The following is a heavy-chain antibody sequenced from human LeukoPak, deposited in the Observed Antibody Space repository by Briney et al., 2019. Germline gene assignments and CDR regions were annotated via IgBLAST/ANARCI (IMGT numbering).Heavy chain of an antibody. CDR2: IIPIFGTA. CDR1: GGTFSSYA. CDR3: ARASDLEWLLYSSRVDAFDI. V-gene: IGHV1-69*05. J-gene: IGHJ3*02. Sequence: GASVKVSCKASGGTFSSYAISWVRQAPGQGLEWMGGIIPIFGTANYAQKFQGRVTITTDESTSTAYMELSSLRSEDTAVYYCARASDLEWLLYSSRVDAFDIWGQGTMVTVSS. D-gene: IGHD3-3*01.